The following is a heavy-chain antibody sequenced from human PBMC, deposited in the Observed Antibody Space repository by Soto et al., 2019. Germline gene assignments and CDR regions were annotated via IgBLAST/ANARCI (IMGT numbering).Heavy chain of an antibody. Sequence: QVQLMQSGAEVTKPGSSVKVSCKASGGPFNTFGISWVRQAPGQGLEWMGGIIPKYGTTNYARRFQGRVTITADKSPTTAYLELSSLRHDDTAIYYCARTRQRSPVFNVDYWGQGTPISVSS. CDR1: GGPFNTFG. CDR2: IIPKYGTT. CDR3: ARTRQRSPVFNVDY. D-gene: IGHD3-16*01. J-gene: IGHJ4*02. V-gene: IGHV1-69*06.